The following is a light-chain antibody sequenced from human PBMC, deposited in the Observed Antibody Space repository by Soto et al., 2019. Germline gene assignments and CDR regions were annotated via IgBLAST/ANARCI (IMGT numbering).Light chain of an antibody. J-gene: IGKJ1*01. CDR1: QSIGNG. Sequence: DIQMTQSPSTLSASVGGRVTITCRASQSIGNGLAWYKQTPGKAPKLLIYEASNLQSGVPSRFIGSGSGTEFILTISSLQPDDFATYYCQQYNSFSGGFGQGTK. V-gene: IGKV1-5*01. CDR2: EAS. CDR3: QQYNSFSGG.